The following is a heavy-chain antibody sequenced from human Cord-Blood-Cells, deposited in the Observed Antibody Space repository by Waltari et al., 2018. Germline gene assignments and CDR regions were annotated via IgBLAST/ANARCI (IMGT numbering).Heavy chain of an antibody. Sequence: QVQLQQWGAGLLKPSETLSLTCAVYGGSFSGYYWSWNSQGPGKGLKWIGEINHMRSYNYNPYLKSRVTISVYPAKNQVYLKLCSVTAADTAVYYCARGLEMDIVVVPAAIKLDPWGQGTLVTVSS. V-gene: IGHV4-34*01. CDR3: ARGLEMDIVVVPAAIKLDP. CDR1: GGSFSGYY. CDR2: INHMRSY. J-gene: IGHJ5*02. D-gene: IGHD2-2*03.